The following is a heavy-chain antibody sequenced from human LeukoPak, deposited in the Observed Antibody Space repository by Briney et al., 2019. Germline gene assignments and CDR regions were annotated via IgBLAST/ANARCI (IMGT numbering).Heavy chain of an antibody. CDR1: GFTVSSNY. CDR2: IYSGGST. D-gene: IGHD6-19*01. Sequence: GGSLRLSCAASGFTVSSNYMSWVRQAPGKGLEWVSVIYSGGSTYYTDSVKGRFTISRHNSKNTLYLQMNSLRSADTAVYYCARDYSSGWYLHYWGQGTLVTVSS. J-gene: IGHJ4*02. V-gene: IGHV3-53*01. CDR3: ARDYSSGWYLHY.